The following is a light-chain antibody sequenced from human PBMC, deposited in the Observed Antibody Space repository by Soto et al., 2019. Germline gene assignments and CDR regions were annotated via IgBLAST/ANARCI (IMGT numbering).Light chain of an antibody. J-gene: IGLJ2*01. Sequence: QSVLTQPPSVSGAPGQTVTISCTGSSSNIGAGYDVYWYQQLPGTAPKLLINGNSNRPSGVPDRFSGSKSGTSASLAITGLQAEDEADYYCQSYDSSLSALFGGGTKLTVL. CDR3: QSYDSSLSAL. CDR2: GNS. V-gene: IGLV1-40*01. CDR1: SSNIGAGYD.